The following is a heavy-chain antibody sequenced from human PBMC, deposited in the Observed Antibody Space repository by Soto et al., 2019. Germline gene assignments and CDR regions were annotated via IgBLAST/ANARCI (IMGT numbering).Heavy chain of an antibody. Sequence: SQSMSLTFTVSDGSISISSSYRGWIPHTPGTGLERTGSIYYSGSTHYNPSLKSRVKISLDTPKNQFSLTLTSVTAAETAVYYWARVPDSWGQGTLVTVSS. CDR2: IYYSGST. CDR1: DGSISISSSY. J-gene: IGHJ4*02. V-gene: IGHV4-39*07. CDR3: ARVPDS.